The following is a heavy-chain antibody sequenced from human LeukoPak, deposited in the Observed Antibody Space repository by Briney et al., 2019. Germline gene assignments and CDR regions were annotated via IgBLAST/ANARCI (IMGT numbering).Heavy chain of an antibody. Sequence: SETLSLTRTVSGGSINSYYWSWIRQPPGKGLEWIGYIHSSGGTNYSPSLKSRVTMSVATSKNQFSLTLTSVTAADTAVYYCARQERYYXXXXXXYFQ. CDR1: GGSINSYY. D-gene: IGHD3-10*01. J-gene: IGHJ1*01. V-gene: IGHV4-59*08. CDR2: IHSSGGT. CDR3: ARQERYYXXXXXXYFQ.